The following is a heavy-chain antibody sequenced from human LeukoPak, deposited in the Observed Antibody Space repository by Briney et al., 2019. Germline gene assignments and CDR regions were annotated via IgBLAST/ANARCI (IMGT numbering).Heavy chain of an antibody. D-gene: IGHD5-24*01. J-gene: IGHJ4*02. V-gene: IGHV1-46*02. CDR1: GYIIDTFY. Sequence: ASVKVSCKASGYIIDTFYIDWVRQAPGQGLEWMGRINPSGGSTSYAQNFQDRVTMTGDTSTSTSTSTVYMELSSLRSEDTAVYYCARVSRDGYYRFDYWGQGTLVTVSS. CDR3: ARVSRDGYYRFDY. CDR2: INPSGGST.